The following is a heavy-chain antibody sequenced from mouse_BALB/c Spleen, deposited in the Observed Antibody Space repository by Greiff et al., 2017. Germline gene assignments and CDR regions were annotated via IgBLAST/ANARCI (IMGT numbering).Heavy chain of an antibody. D-gene: IGHD2-4*01. J-gene: IGHJ2*01. V-gene: IGHV5-6-5*01. CDR1: GFTFSSYA. CDR2: ISSGGST. Sequence: EVKLEESGGGLVKPGGSLKLSCAASGFTFSSYAMSWVRQTPEKRLEWVASISSGGSTYYPDSVKGRFTISRDNARNILYLQMSSLRSEDTAMYYCARRNYDYDVFDYWGQGTTLTVSS. CDR3: ARRNYDYDVFDY.